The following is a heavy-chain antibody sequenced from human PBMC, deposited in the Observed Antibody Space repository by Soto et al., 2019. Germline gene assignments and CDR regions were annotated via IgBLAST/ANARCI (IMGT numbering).Heavy chain of an antibody. CDR2: ISYDGSNK. J-gene: IGHJ3*02. Sequence: GGSLRLSCAASGFTFSSYGMHWVRQAPGKGLEWVAVISYDGSNKYYADSVKGRFTISRDNSKNTLYLQMNSLRAEDTAVYYCAKAELRFLEWFGAFDIWGQGTMVTVSS. D-gene: IGHD3-3*01. V-gene: IGHV3-30*18. CDR1: GFTFSSYG. CDR3: AKAELRFLEWFGAFDI.